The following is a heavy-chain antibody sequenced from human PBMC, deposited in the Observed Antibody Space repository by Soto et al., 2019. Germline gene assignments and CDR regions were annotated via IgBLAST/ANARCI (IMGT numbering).Heavy chain of an antibody. V-gene: IGHV4-31*03. CDR2: IYYSGST. CDR1: GGSISSGGYY. D-gene: IGHD3-9*01. CDR3: AREEYDILTGSSSLAGALPPDY. J-gene: IGHJ4*02. Sequence: PSETLSLTCTVSGGSISSGGYYWSWIRQHPGKGLEWIGYIYYSGSTYYNPSLKSRVTISVDTSKNQFSLKLSSVTAADTAVYYCAREEYDILTGSSSLAGALPPDYWGQGTLVTVSS.